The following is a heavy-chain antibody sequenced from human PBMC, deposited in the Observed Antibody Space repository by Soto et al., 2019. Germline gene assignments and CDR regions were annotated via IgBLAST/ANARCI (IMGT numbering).Heavy chain of an antibody. CDR2: VVPKIGSI. V-gene: IGHV1-69*02. CDR3: TRGGRESNWNHGNFEY. Sequence: QVQLVQSGAEVKKPGSSVKVSCKAPGGTFSRYTINWVRQAPGQGLEWMGRVVPKIGSINFIRKSQCRPTLTADKSTRTAFLELSSLRPEDTAVYYCTRGGRESNWNHGNFEYWGQGTQVTVSS. D-gene: IGHD1-20*01. J-gene: IGHJ4*02. CDR1: GGTFSRYT.